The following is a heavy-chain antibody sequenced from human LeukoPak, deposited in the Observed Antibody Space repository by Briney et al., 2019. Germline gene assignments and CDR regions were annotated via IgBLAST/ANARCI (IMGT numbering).Heavy chain of an antibody. J-gene: IGHJ4*02. CDR1: GYSISSGYY. CDR2: IYHSGST. CDR3: ARPGGADYGEFVFDY. V-gene: IGHV4-38-2*02. Sequence: SETLSLTCTVSGYSISSGYYWGWIRQPPGKGLEWIGSIYHSGSTYYNPSLKSRVTISVDTSKNQFSLKLSSVTAADTAVYYCARPGGADYGEFVFDYWGQGTLVTVSP. D-gene: IGHD3-10*01.